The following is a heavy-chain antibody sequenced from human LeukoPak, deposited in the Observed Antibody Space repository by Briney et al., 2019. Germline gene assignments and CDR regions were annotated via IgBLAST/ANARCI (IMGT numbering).Heavy chain of an antibody. CDR1: GFTFSSYG. Sequence: GGSLRLSCAASGFTFSSYGMHWVRQAPGKGLEWVAVISYDGSNKYYADSVKGRFTISRDNSKNTLYLQMNSLRAEDTAVYYCAGSADYYDSSGPGTDWFDPWGQGTPVTVSS. CDR3: AGSADYYDSSGPGTDWFDP. V-gene: IGHV3-30*03. J-gene: IGHJ5*02. CDR2: ISYDGSNK. D-gene: IGHD3-22*01.